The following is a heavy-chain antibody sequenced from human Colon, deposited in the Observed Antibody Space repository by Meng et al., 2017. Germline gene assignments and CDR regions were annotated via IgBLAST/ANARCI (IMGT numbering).Heavy chain of an antibody. J-gene: IGHJ4*02. Sequence: EVQLVESGGGLVKSGGSLRLSCGASGFIFSSYTMKWVRQAPGKGLEWLSSISSSSSDIYYADSVKGRFTVSRDNAKNSLFLEMSSLSPEDTAMYYCARGYGDFIDFWGQGTLVTVSS. D-gene: IGHD4-17*01. CDR2: ISSSSSDI. CDR3: ARGYGDFIDF. CDR1: GFIFSSYT. V-gene: IGHV3-21*01.